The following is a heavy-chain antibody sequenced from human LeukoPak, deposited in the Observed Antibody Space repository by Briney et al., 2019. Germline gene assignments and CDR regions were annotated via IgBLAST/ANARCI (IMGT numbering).Heavy chain of an antibody. CDR1: GGSISSYY. Sequence: SETLSLTCTVSGGSISSYYWSWIRQPPGKGLEWIGYIYYSGSTNYNPPLKSRVTISVDTSKNQFSLKLSSVTAADTAVYYCARTSSFYDFWSGYWPGWFDPWGQGTLVTVSS. D-gene: IGHD3-3*01. CDR2: IYYSGST. V-gene: IGHV4-59*01. J-gene: IGHJ5*02. CDR3: ARTSSFYDFWSGYWPGWFDP.